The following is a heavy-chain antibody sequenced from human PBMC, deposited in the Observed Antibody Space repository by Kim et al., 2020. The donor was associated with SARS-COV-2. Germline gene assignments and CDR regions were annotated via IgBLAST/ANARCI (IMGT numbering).Heavy chain of an antibody. CDR2: LYYSGST. CDR3: VTGVGWLSDS. Sequence: SETLSLTCSASGGSISDHYWNWVRQPPGRGLEWIGYLYYSGSTKYNPSLKGRVTISADTSKNQSSLKLNSVTAADTAIYYCVTGVGWLSDSWGQGTLVTV. J-gene: IGHJ5*01. V-gene: IGHV4-59*11. D-gene: IGHD3-9*01. CDR1: GGSISDHY.